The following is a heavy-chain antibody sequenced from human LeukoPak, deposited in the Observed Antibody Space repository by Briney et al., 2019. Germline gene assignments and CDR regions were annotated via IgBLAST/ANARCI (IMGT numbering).Heavy chain of an antibody. CDR3: AKTHGSITMIVVVISYFDY. Sequence: GGSLRLSCAASGFTFSSYAMSWVRQAPGKGLEWVSAISGSGGSTYYADYVKGRFTISRDNSKNTLYLQMNSLRAEDTAVYYCAKTHGSITMIVVVISYFDYWGQGNLVTVSS. D-gene: IGHD3-22*01. CDR1: GFTFSSYA. CDR2: ISGSGGST. J-gene: IGHJ4*02. V-gene: IGHV3-23*01.